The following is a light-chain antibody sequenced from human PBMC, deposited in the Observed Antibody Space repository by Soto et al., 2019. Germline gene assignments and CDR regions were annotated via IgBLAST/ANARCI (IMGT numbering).Light chain of an antibody. CDR3: QQYENLPT. CDR1: QNINNY. J-gene: IGKJ5*01. V-gene: IGKV1-33*01. Sequence: DNQMTQSPSSLSASVGDRVTITCQASQNINNYLNWYQQKPERAPKLLIYDASNLEAGVPSRFRGSGSGTDFTFTISRLQPEDIATYYCQQYENLPTFGQGTRLEIK. CDR2: DAS.